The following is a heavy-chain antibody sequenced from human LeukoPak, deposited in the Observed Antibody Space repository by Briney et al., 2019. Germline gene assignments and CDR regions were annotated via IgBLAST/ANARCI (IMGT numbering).Heavy chain of an antibody. CDR3: ARVRAADGPTGSTGNYFDY. V-gene: IGHV1-2*06. CDR2: INPNSGGA. J-gene: IGHJ4*02. CDR1: GYTFTGYY. D-gene: IGHD6-13*01. Sequence: ASVKVSCKASGYTFTGYYMHWVRQAPGQGLEWMGRINPNSGGANYAQKFQGRVTMTRDTSISTAYMELSRLRSDDTAVYYCARVRAADGPTGSTGNYFDYWGQGTLVTVSS.